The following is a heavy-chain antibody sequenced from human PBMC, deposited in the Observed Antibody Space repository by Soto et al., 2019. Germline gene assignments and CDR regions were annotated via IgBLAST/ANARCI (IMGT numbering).Heavy chain of an antibody. Sequence: GGSLRVSCAASGFTVISNYMSWVRQAPGKRLEWVSVIYSGDSTYYADSVKGRFTISRDNAQNTLYLQINSLRAEDTAVYYCARCHGHHQELHAFPTQGSFDL. J-gene: IGHJ2*01. D-gene: IGHD1-7*01. V-gene: IGHV3-66*01. CDR3: ARCHGHHQELHAFPTQGSFDL. CDR2: IYSGDST. CDR1: GFTVISNY.